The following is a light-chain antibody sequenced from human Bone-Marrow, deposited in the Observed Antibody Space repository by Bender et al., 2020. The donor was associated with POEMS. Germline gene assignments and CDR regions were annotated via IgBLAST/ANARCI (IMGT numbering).Light chain of an antibody. CDR2: DVN. CDR3: YSYAGSFTWV. J-gene: IGLJ3*02. V-gene: IGLV2-23*02. CDR1: SSDLGSYHY. Sequence: QSALTQPASVSGSPGQSITISCTGRSSDLGSYHYVSWYQQHPGKAPKVLISDVNNRPSGASYRFSASRSGNTATLTISGLQAEDEADYYCYSYAGSFTWVFGGGTKLTVL.